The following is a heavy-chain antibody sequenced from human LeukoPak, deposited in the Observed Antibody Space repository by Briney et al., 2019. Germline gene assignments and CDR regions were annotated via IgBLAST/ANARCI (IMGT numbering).Heavy chain of an antibody. CDR1: GFTFNTYS. J-gene: IGHJ4*02. V-gene: IGHV3-48*01. D-gene: IGHD2/OR15-2a*01. Sequence: GGSLRLSCAASGFTFNTYSMNWVRQAPGKGLEWVSYITSSSSSIYYADSVKGRFTISRDNAKNSLYLQMNSLRAEDTSVYYCARDNMGFDYWGQGTLVTVYS. CDR3: ARDNMGFDY. CDR2: ITSSSSSI.